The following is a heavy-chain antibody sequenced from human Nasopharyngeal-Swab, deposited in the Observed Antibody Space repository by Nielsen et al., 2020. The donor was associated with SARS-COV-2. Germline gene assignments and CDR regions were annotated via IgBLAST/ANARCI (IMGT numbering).Heavy chain of an antibody. CDR2: ISSSSSTI. V-gene: IGHV3-48*04. CDR3: ASGDSPRGVAYYYYGMDV. D-gene: IGHD3-10*01. J-gene: IGHJ6*02. Sequence: ESLKIPCAGLGFTFSSYSMNWVRQAPGKGLEWVSYISSSSSTIHYADSVKGRFTISRDNAKNSLYLQMNSLRAEDTAVYYCASGDSPRGVAYYYYGMDVWGQGTTVTVSS. CDR1: GFTFSSYS.